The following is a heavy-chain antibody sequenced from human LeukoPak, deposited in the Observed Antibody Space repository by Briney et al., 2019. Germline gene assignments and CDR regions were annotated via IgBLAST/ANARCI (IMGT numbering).Heavy chain of an antibody. CDR2: INPSGGST. J-gene: IGHJ5*02. CDR3: ARGGVGATTYVWFDP. V-gene: IGHV1-46*01. Sequence: ASVKVSCKASGYTFTNYYIHWVRQAPGQGLECMGIINPSGGSTSYAQKFQGRVAMTRDMSTSTVYMELSSLRSEDTAVYYCARGGVGATTYVWFDPWGQGTLVTVSS. CDR1: GYTFTNYY. D-gene: IGHD1-26*01.